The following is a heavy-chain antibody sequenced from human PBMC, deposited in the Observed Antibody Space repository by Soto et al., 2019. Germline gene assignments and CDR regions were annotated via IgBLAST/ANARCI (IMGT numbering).Heavy chain of an antibody. CDR1: GFIFSSHW. D-gene: IGHD1-1*01. V-gene: IGHV3-74*01. Sequence: GGSLILSCAASGFIFSSHWMHWVRQAPGKGLVGVSHIGPDGSNIWEADSVQGRFTISRDNARNRLYLQMNSLRDEDTAIYYCVRDNNWYFDDWGQGILVTVSS. CDR2: IGPDGSNI. CDR3: VRDNNWYFDD. J-gene: IGHJ4*02.